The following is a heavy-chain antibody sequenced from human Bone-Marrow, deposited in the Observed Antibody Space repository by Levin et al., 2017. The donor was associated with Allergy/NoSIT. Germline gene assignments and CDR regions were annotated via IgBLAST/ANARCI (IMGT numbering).Heavy chain of an antibody. CDR1: GYNFNDYY. J-gene: IGHJ4*02. Sequence: AASVKVSCRASGYNFNDYYIYWLRQAPGQGLEWVGWINPHSGDTNYAQRFQGWVTMTREKSTSTAYMELTRLRSDDTGVYFCARGRHNSYSHVSSFLTFWGPGTLVTVSS. V-gene: IGHV1-2*04. D-gene: IGHD3-10*01. CDR3: ARGRHNSYSHVSSFLTF. CDR2: INPHSGDT.